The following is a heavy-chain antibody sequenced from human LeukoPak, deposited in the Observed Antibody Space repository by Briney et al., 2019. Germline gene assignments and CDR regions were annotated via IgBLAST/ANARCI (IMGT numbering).Heavy chain of an antibody. CDR1: GYSLSSGYY. Sequence: PSETLSLTCAVSGYSLSSGYYWGWIRQPPGKGLEWIGSIYYSGSTYYNPSLKSRVTISVDTSKNQFSLKPSSVTAADTAVYYCARHSSSGYYPTLRTFDYWGQGTLVTVSS. J-gene: IGHJ4*02. CDR2: IYYSGST. CDR3: ARHSSSGYYPTLRTFDY. D-gene: IGHD3-22*01. V-gene: IGHV4-38-2*01.